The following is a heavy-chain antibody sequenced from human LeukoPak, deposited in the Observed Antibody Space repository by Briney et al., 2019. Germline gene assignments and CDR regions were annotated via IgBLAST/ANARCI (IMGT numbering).Heavy chain of an antibody. CDR2: IKPDGTEK. J-gene: IGHJ4*02. D-gene: IGHD3-22*01. Sequence: GGSLRLSCAASGLSFSNYWMSWVRQAPGKGLEWVANIKPDGTEKYYVDSVKGRFTISRDNAKTSLYLQMNSLRDEDTAVYYCAREVSYYDSSGYFYYWGQGTLVTVSS. CDR3: AREVSYYDSSGYFYY. V-gene: IGHV3-7*01. CDR1: GLSFSNYW.